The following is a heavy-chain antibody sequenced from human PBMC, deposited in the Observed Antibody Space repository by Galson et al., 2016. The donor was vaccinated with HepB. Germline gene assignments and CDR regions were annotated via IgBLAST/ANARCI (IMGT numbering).Heavy chain of an antibody. CDR2: IYYSGST. CDR1: GGSISSSSYY. Sequence: ETLSLTCTVSGGSISSSSYYWGWIRQPPGKGLEWIGSIYYSGSTYYNPSLKSRVTISVDTSKKQFSLQLSPVTAADTAVYYCARQVSIRPAFARWGEYWGQATLVTVSS. CDR3: ARQVSIRPAFARWGEY. D-gene: IGHD3-3*02. J-gene: IGHJ4*02. V-gene: IGHV4-39*01.